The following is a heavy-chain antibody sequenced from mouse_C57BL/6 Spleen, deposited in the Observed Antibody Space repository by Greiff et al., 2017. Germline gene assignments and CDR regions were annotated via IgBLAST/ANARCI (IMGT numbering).Heavy chain of an antibody. D-gene: IGHD2-5*01. CDR3: VRHRSNYGAMDY. Sequence: EVQLVEPGGGLVQPKGSLKLSCAASGFSFNTYAMNWVRQAPGQGLEWVARIRSKSNNYATYYADSVKDRFTISRDDSESMLYLQVNNLKTEDTAMYYCVRHRSNYGAMDYWGQGTSVTVSS. CDR2: IRSKSNNYAT. CDR1: GFSFNTYA. J-gene: IGHJ4*01. V-gene: IGHV10-1*01.